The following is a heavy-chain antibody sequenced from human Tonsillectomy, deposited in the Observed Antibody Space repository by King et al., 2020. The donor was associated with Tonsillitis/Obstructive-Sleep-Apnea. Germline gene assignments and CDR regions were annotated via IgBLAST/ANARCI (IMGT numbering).Heavy chain of an antibody. V-gene: IGHV4-59*08. D-gene: IGHD3-3*01. CDR3: ARQDYDFWSGYGANNWFDP. CDR1: GGSISSYY. Sequence: VQLQESGPGLVKPSETLSLTCTVSGGSISSYYWSWIRQPPGKGLEWIGYIYYSGSTNYNPSLKSRVTISVDTSKNQFSLKLSSVTAADTAVYYCARQDYDFWSGYGANNWFDPWGQGTLVTVSS. J-gene: IGHJ5*02. CDR2: IYYSGST.